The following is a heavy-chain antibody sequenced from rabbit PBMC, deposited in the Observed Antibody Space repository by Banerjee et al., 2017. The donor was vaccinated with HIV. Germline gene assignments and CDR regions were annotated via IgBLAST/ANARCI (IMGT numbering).Heavy chain of an antibody. J-gene: IGHJ4*01. Sequence: QQQLEESGGGLVKPGGTLTLTCKASGIDFSSYYYMCWVRQAPGKGLEWIAYIYPDYGTTDYASWVNGRFTISLDNAQNTVFLRMTSLTAADTATYFCARDQTGDGVSVHTLWGPGTLVTVS. CDR2: IYPDYGTT. V-gene: IGHV1S43*01. CDR3: ARDQTGDGVSVHTL. D-gene: IGHD2-1*01. CDR1: GIDFSSYYY.